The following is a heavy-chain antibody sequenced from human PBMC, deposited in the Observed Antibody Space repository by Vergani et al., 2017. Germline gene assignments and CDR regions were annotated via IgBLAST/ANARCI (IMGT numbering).Heavy chain of an antibody. D-gene: IGHD2-2*01. CDR2: IDRNYGVK. V-gene: IGHV3-9*01. J-gene: IGHJ2*01. CDR3: AREFSIVVVPAARTGYFDL. Sequence: VEAGGGLVQPGGSLRLSCTASGFTFQAFAFHWVRQVSGRGLEWVSGIDRNYGVKNGNSFEGRFSISRDNAKKAVFLQMNSLRAEDTAVYYCAREFSIVVVPAARTGYFDLWGRGTLVTVSS. CDR1: GFTFQAFA.